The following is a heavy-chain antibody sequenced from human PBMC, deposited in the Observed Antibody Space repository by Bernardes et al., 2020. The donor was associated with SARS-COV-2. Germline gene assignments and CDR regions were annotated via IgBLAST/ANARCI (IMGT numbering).Heavy chain of an antibody. D-gene: IGHD1-26*01. Sequence: VGSLSLSCAASGFTFSSYWMQWVRQAPGQGLVWVSRINGDGSSTRYADSVKGRFTISRDNAKNTLFLQLDSLRAEDAAVYYCARESSLGGTYFVDYWGQGTLLTVSS. CDR1: GFTFSSYW. V-gene: IGHV3-74*01. CDR3: ARESSLGGTYFVDY. J-gene: IGHJ4*02. CDR2: INGDGSST.